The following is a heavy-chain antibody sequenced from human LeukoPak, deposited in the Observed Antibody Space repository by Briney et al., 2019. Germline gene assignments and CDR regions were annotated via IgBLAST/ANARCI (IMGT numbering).Heavy chain of an antibody. V-gene: IGHV5-51*01. CDR3: TRGCSGGSCSRDAMDV. J-gene: IGHJ6*02. CDR2: IFPIDSET. Sequence: GESLKISCKASGYSFSSDWIAWVRQMPGKGLEWMGIIFPIDSETTYSPSFQGQVTISADKSISTAYLQWSSLKASDTAMYYCTRGCSGGSCSRDAMDVWGQGTMVTVSS. CDR1: GYSFSSDW. D-gene: IGHD2-15*01.